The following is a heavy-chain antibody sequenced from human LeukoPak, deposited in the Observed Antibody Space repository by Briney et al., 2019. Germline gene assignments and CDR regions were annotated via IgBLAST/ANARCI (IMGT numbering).Heavy chain of an antibody. CDR2: ISGSGGST. J-gene: IGHJ4*02. Sequence: GGSLRLSCAASGFTFSSYAMSWVRQAPGKGLEWVSAISGSGGSTYYADSVKGRFTISRDNSKNTLYLQMNSLRAEDTAVYYCAKDSGITGTINRAFDYWGQGTLVTVSS. CDR3: AKDSGITGTINRAFDY. D-gene: IGHD1-7*01. CDR1: GFTFSSYA. V-gene: IGHV3-23*01.